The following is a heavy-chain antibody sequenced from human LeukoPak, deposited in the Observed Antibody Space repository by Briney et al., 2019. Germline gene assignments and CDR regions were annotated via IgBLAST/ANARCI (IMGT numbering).Heavy chain of an antibody. J-gene: IGHJ4*02. CDR3: ARSNDCSSTSCYRDYFDY. Sequence: SVKVSCKASGGTFSSYAISWVRQAPGQGLEWMGGIIPIFGTANYAQKFQGRATITADESTSTAYMELSSLRSEDTAVYYCARSNDCSSTSCYRDYFDYWGQGTLVTVSS. CDR2: IIPIFGTA. CDR1: GGTFSSYA. D-gene: IGHD2-2*01. V-gene: IGHV1-69*13.